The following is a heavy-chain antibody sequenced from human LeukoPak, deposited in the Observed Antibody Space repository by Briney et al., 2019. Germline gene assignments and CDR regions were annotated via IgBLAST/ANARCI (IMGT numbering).Heavy chain of an antibody. J-gene: IGHJ1*01. CDR2: IQQHGSET. CDR1: GFTCSSYA. CDR3: ATYSSSNGREFQY. V-gene: IGHV3-7*01. D-gene: IGHD2-2*01. Sequence: PGGTLRLSGAASGFTCSSYAMHWVRQAPGKGLEWVANIQQHGSETYYGDSVKGRFTISRDNAKNSLYLQMNSLRAEDTAVYYCATYSSSNGREFQYWGQGTLVTVSS.